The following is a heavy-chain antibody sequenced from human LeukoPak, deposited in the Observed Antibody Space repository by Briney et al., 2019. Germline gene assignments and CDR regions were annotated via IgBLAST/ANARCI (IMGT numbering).Heavy chain of an antibody. V-gene: IGHV1-69*04. CDR2: IIPILGIA. CDR3: ARDKDCSGGSCYSRGAFDI. CDR1: GGTFSSYA. J-gene: IGHJ3*02. D-gene: IGHD2-15*01. Sequence: GASVKVSCKASGGTFSSYAISWVRQAPGQGLEWMGRIIPILGIANYAQKFQGRVTITADKSTSTAFMELSSLRSEDTAVYYCARDKDCSGGSCYSRGAFDIWGQGTMVTVSS.